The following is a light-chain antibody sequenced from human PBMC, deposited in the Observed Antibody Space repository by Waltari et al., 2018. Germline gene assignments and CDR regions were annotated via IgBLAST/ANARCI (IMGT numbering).Light chain of an antibody. Sequence: QSALTQPRSVSGSPGQSVTISCTGTSSDVGGYNYVSWYQQNPGKAPKLMIYDVTARPSGVPDRFSGSKSGNTASLTISGLQAEDEADYCCCSYAGSHFLFGGGTKVTVL. V-gene: IGLV2-11*01. CDR3: CSYAGSHFL. CDR2: DVT. CDR1: SSDVGGYNY. J-gene: IGLJ2*01.